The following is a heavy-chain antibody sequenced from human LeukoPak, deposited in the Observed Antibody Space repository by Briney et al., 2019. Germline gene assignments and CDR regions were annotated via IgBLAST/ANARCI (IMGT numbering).Heavy chain of an antibody. V-gene: IGHV3-48*02. CDR2: ISSTSNTI. J-gene: IGHJ5*02. Sequence: GGSLRLSCAASGFTFSTYVMYWVRQAPGKGLEWLSYISSTSNTISYADSVKGRFTVSRDNARNSLYLQMNSLRDEDTAVYYCAIALGTMVYWLDPWGQGTLVTVSS. CDR1: GFTFSTYV. D-gene: IGHD3-10*01. CDR3: AIALGTMVYWLDP.